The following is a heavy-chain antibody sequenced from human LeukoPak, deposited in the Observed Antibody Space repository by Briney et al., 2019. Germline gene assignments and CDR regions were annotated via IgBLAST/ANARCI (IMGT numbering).Heavy chain of an antibody. D-gene: IGHD3-16*01. J-gene: IGHJ6*03. Sequence: PSGTLSLTCTVSGYSISSGYYWGWIRQPPGKGLEWIGSIYHSGSTYYNPSLKSRVTISVDTSKNQFSLKLSSVTAADTAVYYCARETSQKGAHYMDVWGKGTTVTISS. V-gene: IGHV4-38-2*02. CDR1: GYSISSGYY. CDR3: ARETSQKGAHYMDV. CDR2: IYHSGST.